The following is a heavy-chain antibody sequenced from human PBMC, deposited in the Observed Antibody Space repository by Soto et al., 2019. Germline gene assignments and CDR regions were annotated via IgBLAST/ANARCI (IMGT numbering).Heavy chain of an antibody. CDR2: LFYTGHT. D-gene: IGHD6-13*01. Sequence: TSETLSLTCTVSGHSMSNTDYFWGWIRQTPWSDLQWIGSLFYTGHTYYNPSLLSRVTISADTSKNQFFLRLTSVTAADTAVYYCARVRVAAAGADYWGQGTLVTVSS. CDR1: GHSMSNTDYF. CDR3: ARVRVAAAGADY. J-gene: IGHJ4*02. V-gene: IGHV4-39*01.